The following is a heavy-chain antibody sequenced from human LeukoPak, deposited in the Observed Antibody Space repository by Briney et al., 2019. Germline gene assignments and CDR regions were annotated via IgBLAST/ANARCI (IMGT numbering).Heavy chain of an antibody. CDR2: IIPIFGTT. J-gene: IGHJ4*02. CDR3: ARGGDDSGTADY. V-gene: IGHV1-69*05. Sequence: ASVKVSCKASGGTFSSYAISWVRQAPGPGLEWMGRIIPIFGTTNYAQKFQGRVTITTDESTSTDYMELSSLRSEDTAVYYCARGGDDSGTADYWGQGTLVTVSS. CDR1: GGTFSSYA. D-gene: IGHD3-10*01.